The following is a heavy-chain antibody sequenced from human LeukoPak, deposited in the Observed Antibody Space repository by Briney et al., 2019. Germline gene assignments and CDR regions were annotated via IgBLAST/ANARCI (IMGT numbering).Heavy chain of an antibody. V-gene: IGHV3-30*02. CDR1: GFTFSSYG. CDR3: AKTEQLLWFGELSNTPDY. D-gene: IGHD3-10*01. J-gene: IGHJ4*02. CDR2: IRYDGSNK. Sequence: GGSLRLSCAASGFTFSSYGMHWVRQAPGKGLEWVAFIRYDGSNKYYADSVKGRFTISRDNSKNTLYLQMNSLRAEDTAVYYCAKTEQLLWFGELSNTPDYWGQGTLVTVSS.